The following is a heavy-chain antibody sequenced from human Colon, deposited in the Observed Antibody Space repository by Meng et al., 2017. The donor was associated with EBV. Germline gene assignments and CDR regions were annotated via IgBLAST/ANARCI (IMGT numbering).Heavy chain of an antibody. CDR1: GGSMSSGNYY. Sequence: QAQQQESGPGLVEPSQTLSITCTVSGGSMSSGNYYWSWIRQPPGKGLEWIGYIHHSGSAYYNPSLKSRVSISVDTSKNQFSLNLNSMTAADTAVYYCASFDHIPRRNYFDYWGQGTLVTVSS. CDR3: ASFDHIPRRNYFDY. D-gene: IGHD2-21*01. J-gene: IGHJ4*02. V-gene: IGHV4-30-4*01. CDR2: IHHSGSA.